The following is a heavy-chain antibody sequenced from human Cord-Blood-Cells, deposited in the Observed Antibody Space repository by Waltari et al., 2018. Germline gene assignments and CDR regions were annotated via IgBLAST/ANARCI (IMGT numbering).Heavy chain of an antibody. D-gene: IGHD2-2*01. CDR2: INAGNGNT. Sequence: QVQLVQSGAEVKKPGASVKVSCKASGYTFTSYAMHWVRQAPGQRLEWMGWINAGNGNTKYSQKFQGRVTITRDTSASTAYMELSSLRSEDTAVYYCARVGYCSSTSCYYSYYVDYWGQGTLVTVSS. CDR1: GYTFTSYA. CDR3: ARVGYCSSTSCYYSYYVDY. J-gene: IGHJ4*02. V-gene: IGHV1-3*01.